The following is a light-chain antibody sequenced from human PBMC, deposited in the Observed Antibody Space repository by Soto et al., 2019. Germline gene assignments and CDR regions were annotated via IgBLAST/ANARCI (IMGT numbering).Light chain of an antibody. CDR3: SAYAGSSTWV. J-gene: IGLJ2*01. CDR1: GSDVGGYNY. CDR2: EVY. Sequence: QSAPTQPPSASGSPGQSVTFSCTGTGSDVGGYNYVSWYQQYPGKAPKLMIYEVYKRHSGVPDRFSGSKSGNTASLTVSGLQPEDEADYYCSAYAGSSTWVFGGGTKVTVL. V-gene: IGLV2-8*01.